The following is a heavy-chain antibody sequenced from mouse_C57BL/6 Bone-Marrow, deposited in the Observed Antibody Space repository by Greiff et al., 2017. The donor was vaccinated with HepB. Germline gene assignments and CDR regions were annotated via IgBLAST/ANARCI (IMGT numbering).Heavy chain of an antibody. V-gene: IGHV5-17*01. Sequence: EVMLVESGGGLVKPGGSLKLSCAASGFTFSDYGMHWVRQAPEKGLEWVAYISSGSSTIYYADTVKGRFTISRDNAKNTLFLQMTRLRSEDTAMYYCARRLRRPDYYAMDYWGQGTSVTVSS. CDR3: ARRLRRPDYYAMDY. CDR1: GFTFSDYG. J-gene: IGHJ4*01. D-gene: IGHD2-2*01. CDR2: ISSGSSTI.